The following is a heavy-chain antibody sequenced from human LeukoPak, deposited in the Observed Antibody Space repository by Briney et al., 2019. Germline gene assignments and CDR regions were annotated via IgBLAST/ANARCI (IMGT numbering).Heavy chain of an antibody. CDR1: GYAFTGYY. J-gene: IGHJ6*03. CDR2: INPNSGGT. Sequence: GASVKVSCKASGYAFTGYYMHWVRQAPGQGLEWMGWINPNSGGTNYAQKFQGRVTMTRDTSISTAYMELSRLRSDDTAVYYCARVDLDSGHADYYYYYMDVWGKGTTVTISS. CDR3: ARVDLDSGHADYYYYYMDV. V-gene: IGHV1-2*02. D-gene: IGHD6-19*01.